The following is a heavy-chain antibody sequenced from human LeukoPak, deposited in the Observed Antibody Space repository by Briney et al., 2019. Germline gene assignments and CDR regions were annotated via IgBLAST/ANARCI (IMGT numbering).Heavy chain of an antibody. J-gene: IGHJ4*02. CDR1: GFTFSSYA. CDR2: ISSTGAST. Sequence: GGSLRLSCAASGFTFSSYAMSWVRHAPGKGLEWVSTISSTGASTYYADSVKGRFTISRDNSKNTLYLQMNGLRAEDTAIYYCANVRSGWRTFDYWGQGTLVTVSS. V-gene: IGHV3-23*01. D-gene: IGHD6-19*01. CDR3: ANVRSGWRTFDY.